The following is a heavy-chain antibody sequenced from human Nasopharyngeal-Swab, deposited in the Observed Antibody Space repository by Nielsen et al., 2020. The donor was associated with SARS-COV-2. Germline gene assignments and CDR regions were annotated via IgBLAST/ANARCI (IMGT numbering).Heavy chain of an antibody. J-gene: IGHJ6*02. D-gene: IGHD6-6*01. Sequence: SETLSLTCAVYGGSFSGYYWSWIRQPPGKGLEWIGEINHSGSTYYNPSLKSRVPISVDTSKNQFSLKLSSVTAADTAVYYCARDRSSSPNYYYYYYGMDVWGQGTTVTVSS. CDR3: ARDRSSSPNYYYYYYGMDV. V-gene: IGHV4-34*09. CDR2: INHSGST. CDR1: GGSFSGYY.